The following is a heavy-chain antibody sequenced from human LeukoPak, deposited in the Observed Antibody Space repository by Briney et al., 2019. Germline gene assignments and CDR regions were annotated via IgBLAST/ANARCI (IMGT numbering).Heavy chain of an antibody. CDR3: ARASFQRWLQLGGD. D-gene: IGHD5-24*01. CDR2: ISSSSSTI. J-gene: IGHJ4*02. Sequence: PGGSLRLSCTASGFTFSTYSMNWVRQAPGKGLEWDSYISSSSSTIYYADSVKGRFTISRDNAKNSLYLQMNSLRDEDTAVYYCARASFQRWLQLGGDWGQGALVTVSS. V-gene: IGHV3-48*02. CDR1: GFTFSTYS.